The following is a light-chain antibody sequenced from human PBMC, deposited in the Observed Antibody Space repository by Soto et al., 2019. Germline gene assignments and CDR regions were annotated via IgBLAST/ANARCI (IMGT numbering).Light chain of an antibody. CDR3: SSYTSFKTLV. CDR2: DVT. J-gene: IGLJ1*01. CDR1: SSDVGGYKY. V-gene: IGLV2-14*01. Sequence: QSVLTQPASVSESPGQSITISCTGSSSDVGGYKYVSWYQQHPGKAPKLLIYDVTNWPSGVSNRFSGSKSGYTASLTISGLQSEDEADYYCSSYTSFKTLVFGNGTKVTVL.